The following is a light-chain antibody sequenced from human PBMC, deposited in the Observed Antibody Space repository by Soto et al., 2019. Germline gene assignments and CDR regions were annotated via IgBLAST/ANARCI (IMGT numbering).Light chain of an antibody. J-gene: IGKJ1*01. CDR2: GAS. Sequence: EIVLTQSPGTLSLSPGERATLSCRSSQSVSSTYLAWYQQKPGQAPRLLIYGASNRATGIPDRFSGSGSETDFTLTITRLEPEDFAVYYCQQYGNSPRTFGQGTKVEIK. CDR3: QQYGNSPRT. CDR1: QSVSSTY. V-gene: IGKV3-20*01.